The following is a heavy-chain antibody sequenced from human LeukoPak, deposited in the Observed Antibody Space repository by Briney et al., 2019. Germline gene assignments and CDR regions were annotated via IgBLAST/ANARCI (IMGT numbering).Heavy chain of an antibody. Sequence: GGSLRLSCAASGFTFSSYAMHWVRQAPGKGLEWVAVISYDGSNKYYADSMKGRFTISRDNSKNTLYLHINSLRAEDTAVYYCARDYEVGATNYFDYWGQGTLVTVSS. CDR2: ISYDGSNK. V-gene: IGHV3-30-3*01. D-gene: IGHD1-26*01. J-gene: IGHJ4*02. CDR3: ARDYEVGATNYFDY. CDR1: GFTFSSYA.